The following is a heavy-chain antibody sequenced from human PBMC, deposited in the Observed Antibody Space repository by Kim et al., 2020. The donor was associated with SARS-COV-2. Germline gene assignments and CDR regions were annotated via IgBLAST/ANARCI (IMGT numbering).Heavy chain of an antibody. CDR2: ISSNGGET. Sequence: GGSLRLSCSASGFSFSNYGMHWARQAPGKRLEYVSAISSNGGETFYADSVKGRFIISRDNSRNTLFLQMSSLRPDDTAVYYCMKNPVIGRWYFDLWGRGTLVTVTS. CDR3: MKNPVIGRWYFDL. CDR1: GFSFSNYG. D-gene: IGHD2-21*01. J-gene: IGHJ2*01. V-gene: IGHV3-64D*06.